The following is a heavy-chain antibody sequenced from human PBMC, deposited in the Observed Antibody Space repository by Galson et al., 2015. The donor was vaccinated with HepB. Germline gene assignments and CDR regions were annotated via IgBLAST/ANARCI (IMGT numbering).Heavy chain of an antibody. V-gene: IGHV3-7*03. J-gene: IGHJ4*02. D-gene: IGHD1/OR15-1a*01. CDR2: IRGDENAK. CDR1: ELTFRRNW. CDR3: VTGEQGAWDY. Sequence: SLILSCAASELTFRRNWMSWVRQAPGEGLEWVAIIRGDENAKDYVDSVKGRFTISSDNAKNSLYLQMSSLRGEDMAVYYCVTGEQGAWDYWGQGTLVIVSS.